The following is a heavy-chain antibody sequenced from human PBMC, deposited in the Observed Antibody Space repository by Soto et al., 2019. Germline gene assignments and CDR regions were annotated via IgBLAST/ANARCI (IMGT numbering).Heavy chain of an antibody. CDR1: ADTFTSAG. D-gene: IGHD1-20*01. CDR2: ISAYNGNT. Sequence: SVKAPGKASADTFTSAGSSWVRQAPGQGLEWMGWISAYNGNTNYAQKLQGRVTMTTDTSTSTAYMELTSLTSDDTAVYYCARTQGIRRAHPPDYWG. CDR3: ARTQGIRRAHPPDY. J-gene: IGHJ4*01. V-gene: IGHV1-18*01.